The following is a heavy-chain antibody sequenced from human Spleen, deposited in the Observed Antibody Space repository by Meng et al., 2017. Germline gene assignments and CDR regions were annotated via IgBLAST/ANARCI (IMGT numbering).Heavy chain of an antibody. J-gene: IGHJ5*02. CDR2: IRSKANNYAA. Sequence: GESLKISCAASGFTFSGSAMHWVRQASGKGLEWVGRIRSKANNYAAAYAASVKGRFTISRDDAKNTLYLQMNSLKTEDTAVYYCTTDLPFTEGGVITTWGQGTLVTVSS. D-gene: IGHD3-16*02. CDR3: TTDLPFTEGGVITT. CDR1: GFTFSGSA. V-gene: IGHV3-73*01.